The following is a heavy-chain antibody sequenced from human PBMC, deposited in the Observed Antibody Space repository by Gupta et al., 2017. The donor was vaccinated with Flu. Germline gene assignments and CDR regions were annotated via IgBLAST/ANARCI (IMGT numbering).Heavy chain of an antibody. D-gene: IGHD1-26*01. Sequence: GRFTISRDDAKKTLYLQMNSLRGEDTAVYYCARDRSGAFSNYGMDVWGQGTTVIVSS. V-gene: IGHV3-11*01. J-gene: IGHJ6*02. CDR3: ARDRSGAFSNYGMDV.